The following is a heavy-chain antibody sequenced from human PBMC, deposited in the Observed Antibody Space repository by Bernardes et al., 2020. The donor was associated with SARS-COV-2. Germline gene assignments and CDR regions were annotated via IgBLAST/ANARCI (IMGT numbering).Heavy chain of an antibody. CDR1: GASISSGGYY. D-gene: IGHD2-21*02. Sequence: SETLSLTCSVSGASISSGGYYWSWIRQYPGKGLEWIGYMYYNGNAYYNPSLRSRASISVDRSKNQFSLKLTSVTAADTAIYYCARDPWGDSVPQNYWYFDIWGRGTLVTVSS. V-gene: IGHV4-31*03. CDR2: MYYNGNA. CDR3: ARDPWGDSVPQNYWYFDI. J-gene: IGHJ2*01.